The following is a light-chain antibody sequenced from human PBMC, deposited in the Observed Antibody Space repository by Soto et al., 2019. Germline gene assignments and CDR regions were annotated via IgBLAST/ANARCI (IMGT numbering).Light chain of an antibody. CDR1: QSVSSTY. V-gene: IGKV3-20*01. CDR3: QQYGSSHT. CDR2: DAS. J-gene: IGKJ5*01. Sequence: EIVLTQSPGTLSLSPGERATLSCRASQSVSSTYLAWYQQKPGRAPRLLIYDASSRATGIPDRFSGSVSGSDFILTINRLEPEDFAVYYCQQYGSSHTFGQGTRLEI.